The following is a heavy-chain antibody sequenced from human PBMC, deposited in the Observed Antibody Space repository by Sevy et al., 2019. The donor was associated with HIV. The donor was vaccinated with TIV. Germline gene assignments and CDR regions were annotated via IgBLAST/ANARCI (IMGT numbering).Heavy chain of an antibody. CDR1: GYRFTDYY. CDR2: INPTSDLT. J-gene: IGHJ4*02. Sequence: ASVKVSCETAGYRFTDYYIHWVRQAPGQGLEGMGWINPTSDLTKSAKKFQDRDIMTKDKSISTVYMELRGLTFDDSAVYYCARDQEFCSTTTCYSGLDYWGQGSLVTVSS. D-gene: IGHD2-2*02. CDR3: ARDQEFCSTTTCYSGLDY. V-gene: IGHV1-2*02.